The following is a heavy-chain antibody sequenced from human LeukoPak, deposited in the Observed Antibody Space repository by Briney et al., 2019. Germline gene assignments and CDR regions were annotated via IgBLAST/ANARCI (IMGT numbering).Heavy chain of an antibody. CDR2: ISSSGSTI. CDR3: ARTEEYCSSTSCYHWYYFDY. V-gene: IGHV3-48*03. D-gene: IGHD2-2*01. Sequence: PGGSLRLSCAASGFTFSSYEMNWVRQAPGKGLEWVSYISSSGSTIYYADSVKGRFTISRDNAKNSLYLQMNSLRAEDTAVYYCARTEEYCSSTSCYHWYYFDYWGQGTLVTVSS. CDR1: GFTFSSYE. J-gene: IGHJ4*02.